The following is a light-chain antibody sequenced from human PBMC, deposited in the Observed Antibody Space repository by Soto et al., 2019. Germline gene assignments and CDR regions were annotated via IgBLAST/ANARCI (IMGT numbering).Light chain of an antibody. CDR1: SGHSSYA. J-gene: IGLJ3*02. CDR2: LNSDGSH. Sequence: QSVLTQSPSASASLGASVKLTCTPSSGHSSYAIAWHQQQPEKGPRYLMKLNSDGSHSKGDGIPDRFSGSSSGAERYLTISSLQSEDEADSYCHTWGTGIRVFRGGTKLTLL. CDR3: HTWGTGIRV. V-gene: IGLV4-69*01.